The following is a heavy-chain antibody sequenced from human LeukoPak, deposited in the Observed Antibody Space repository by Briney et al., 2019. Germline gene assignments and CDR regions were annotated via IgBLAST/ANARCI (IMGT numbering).Heavy chain of an antibody. CDR3: ARSYYYDTSAYYSVDY. CDR1: GYTFTGYY. J-gene: IGHJ4*02. V-gene: IGHV1-2*02. CDR2: INPNSGGT. D-gene: IGHD3-22*01. Sequence: GASVKVSCKASGYTFTGYYMHWVRQAPGQGLEWMGWINPNSGGTKYAQKFQGRVTMTRDTSISTAYMELSRLRSDDTAVCYCARSYYYDTSAYYSVDYWGQGTLVTVSS.